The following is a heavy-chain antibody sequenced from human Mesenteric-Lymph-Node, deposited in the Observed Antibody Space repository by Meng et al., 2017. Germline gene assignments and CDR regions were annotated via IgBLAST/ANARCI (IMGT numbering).Heavy chain of an antibody. D-gene: IGHD3-22*01. Sequence: GGSLRLSCAASGFTVSSNYMSWVRQAPGKGLEWVSAISGSGGSTYYADAVKDRFTISRDNSKNTLYLQMNSLRAEDTAVYYCAKVNSSGYSYFGGCSDYWGQGTLVTVSS. CDR2: ISGSGGST. V-gene: IGHV3-23*01. CDR1: GFTVSSNY. CDR3: AKVNSSGYSYFGGCSDY. J-gene: IGHJ4*02.